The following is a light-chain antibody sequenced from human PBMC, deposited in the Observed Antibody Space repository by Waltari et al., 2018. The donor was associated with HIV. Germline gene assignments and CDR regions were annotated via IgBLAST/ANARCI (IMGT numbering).Light chain of an antibody. CDR3: QSADSDAIRGV. Sequence: ELTQPPSVSVSPGQTARITCSGGALPKQYAYWYRQKPGQAPVLVIYKNIERPSGIPDRVSGSRSGTTVTLTITEVQAEDEADYYWQSADSDAIRGVFGGGTKLTVL. V-gene: IGLV3-25*03. J-gene: IGLJ3*02. CDR1: ALPKQY. CDR2: KNI.